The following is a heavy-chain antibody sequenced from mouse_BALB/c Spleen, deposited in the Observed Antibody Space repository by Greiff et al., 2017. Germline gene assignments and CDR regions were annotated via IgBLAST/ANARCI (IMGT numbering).Heavy chain of an antibody. CDR3: ARNCYEAPFAY. Sequence: VKLLESGPGLVKPSQSLSLTCPVTGYSITSDYAWNWIRQFPGNKLEWMGYISYSGSTSYNPSLKSRISITRDTSKNQFFLQLNSVTTEGTATYYCARNCYEAPFAYWGQGTLVTVSA. CDR1: GYSITSDYA. V-gene: IGHV3-2*02. J-gene: IGHJ3*01. D-gene: IGHD1-1*01. CDR2: ISYSGST.